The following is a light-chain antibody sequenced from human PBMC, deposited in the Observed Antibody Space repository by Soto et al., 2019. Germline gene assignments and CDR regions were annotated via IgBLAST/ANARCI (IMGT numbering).Light chain of an antibody. J-gene: IGKJ1*01. Sequence: ETVLTQSPDTLSLSPGARATLSCRASQSVSSSYLAWYQQKPGQAPRLLISGATRRATGTPARFSGSGSETEFTLTISGLQSEDSGVYYCLQHYSWPWTFGQGTKVDI. V-gene: IGKV3-20*01. CDR3: LQHYSWPWT. CDR1: QSVSSSY. CDR2: GAT.